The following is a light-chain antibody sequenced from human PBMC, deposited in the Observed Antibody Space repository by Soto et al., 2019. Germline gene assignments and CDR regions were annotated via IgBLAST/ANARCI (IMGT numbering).Light chain of an antibody. CDR3: LQHGSDPWT. V-gene: IGKV3-20*01. CDR2: AAS. Sequence: EIVLTQSPGTLSLSPGERATVSCRASQSVSNNYLAWYQQKPGQAPRLLIYAASNRARGIPDRFGGSGSGADFTLTVSSLETEDFAVYYCLQHGSDPWTFGQGTKVEI. J-gene: IGKJ1*01. CDR1: QSVSNNY.